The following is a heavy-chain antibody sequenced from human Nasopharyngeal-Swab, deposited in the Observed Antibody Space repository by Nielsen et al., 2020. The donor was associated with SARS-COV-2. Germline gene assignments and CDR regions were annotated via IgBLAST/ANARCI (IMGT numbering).Heavy chain of an antibody. CDR2: INPDSGDT. CDR3: ARDYYDNYDSDY. Sequence: ASSKFSCKTSGYTFTDYYIHWMRQVPGQGLDWVGCINPDSGDTKYAQKFQGRVTVSSDRSRSTAYIELSRLRSDDTAVYYCARDYYDNYDSDYWGQGTLVTVSS. CDR1: GYTFTDYY. V-gene: IGHV1-2*02. D-gene: IGHD3-22*01. J-gene: IGHJ4*02.